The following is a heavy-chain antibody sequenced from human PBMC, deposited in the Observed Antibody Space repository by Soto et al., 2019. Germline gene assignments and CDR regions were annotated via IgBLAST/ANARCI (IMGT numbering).Heavy chain of an antibody. CDR3: ARDVRYGDYVEEVAFDI. Sequence: GGSLRLSCAASGFTVSSNYMSWVRQAPGKGLEWVSVIYSGGSTYYADSVKGRFTISRDNSKNTLYPQMNSLRAEDTAVYYCARDVRYGDYVEEVAFDIWGQGTMVTVSS. D-gene: IGHD4-17*01. CDR2: IYSGGST. J-gene: IGHJ3*02. V-gene: IGHV3-66*01. CDR1: GFTVSSNY.